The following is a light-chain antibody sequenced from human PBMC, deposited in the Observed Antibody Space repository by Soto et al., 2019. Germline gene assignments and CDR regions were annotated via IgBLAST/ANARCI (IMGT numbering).Light chain of an antibody. V-gene: IGLV1-47*01. J-gene: IGLJ2*01. CDR3: AAWDDSLSGEV. Sequence: QSVLTQPPSASGTPGQRVTISCSGSSSSIGTNSIYWYQQLPGKAPKLLIYRNNQRPSGVPDRFSGSKSGTSASLAISGLRSEDEADYYCAAWDDSLSGEVFGGGTKLTVL. CDR2: RNN. CDR1: SSSIGTNS.